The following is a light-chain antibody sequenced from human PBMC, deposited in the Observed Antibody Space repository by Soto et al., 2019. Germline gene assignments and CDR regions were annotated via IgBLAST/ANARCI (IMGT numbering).Light chain of an antibody. V-gene: IGKV1-39*01. J-gene: IGKJ1*01. CDR1: QSITNY. CDR2: AAS. Sequence: DIQMTQSPSSLSASVGDRVTITCRASQSITNYLNWYQQKPGKAPKLLIYAASSLQSGVPSRFSGSESGTDFTLSISRLQLEDVATYYCQQSYSTPWTFGQGTKVEIK. CDR3: QQSYSTPWT.